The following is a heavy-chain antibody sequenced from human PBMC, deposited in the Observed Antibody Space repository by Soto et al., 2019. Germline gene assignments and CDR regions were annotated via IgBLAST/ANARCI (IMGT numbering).Heavy chain of an antibody. CDR1: GFTFSSHS. CDR3: AKDRSSGSPYYGMDF. J-gene: IGHJ6*02. V-gene: IGHV3-21*04. D-gene: IGHD3-10*01. CDR2: ITSSSSYI. Sequence: GGSLRLSCAASGFTFSSHSMNWVRQAPGKGLEWVSSITSSSSYINYADSVKGRFTISRDNAKTSLYLQMNSLRPEDTAVYYCAKDRSSGSPYYGMDFWGQGTMVTVSS.